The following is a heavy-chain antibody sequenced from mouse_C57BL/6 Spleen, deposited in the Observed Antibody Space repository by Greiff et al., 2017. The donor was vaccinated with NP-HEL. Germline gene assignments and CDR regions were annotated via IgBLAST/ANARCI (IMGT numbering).Heavy chain of an antibody. CDR1: GYTFTDYY. CDR2: INPNNGGT. Sequence: VQLQQSGPELVKPGASVKISCKASGYTFTDYYMNWVKQSHGKSLEWIGDINPNNGGTSYNQKFKGKATLTVDKSSSTAYMELRSLTSEDSAVYYCARVAYAVVDYWGQGTTLTVSS. CDR3: ARVAYAVVDY. J-gene: IGHJ2*01. D-gene: IGHD1-1*01. V-gene: IGHV1-26*01.